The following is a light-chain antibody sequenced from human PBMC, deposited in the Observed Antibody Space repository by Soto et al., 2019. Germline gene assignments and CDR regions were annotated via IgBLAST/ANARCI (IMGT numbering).Light chain of an antibody. Sequence: DLQLTQSPSFLSAPVGDRVTITCRASQGISSYLAWYQQKPGKAPKLLIYAASTLQSGVPSRFSGSGSGTEFTLTISSLQPEDFATYYCQQLNSYPLLTFGGGTKVDI. CDR3: QQLNSYPLLT. V-gene: IGKV1-9*01. CDR1: QGISSY. CDR2: AAS. J-gene: IGKJ4*01.